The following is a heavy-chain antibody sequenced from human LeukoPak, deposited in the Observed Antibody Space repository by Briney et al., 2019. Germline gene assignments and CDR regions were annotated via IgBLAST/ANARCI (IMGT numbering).Heavy chain of an antibody. V-gene: IGHV3-20*04. J-gene: IGHJ4*02. D-gene: IGHD6-13*01. CDR2: INWNGGST. CDR1: GFTFDDYG. CDR3: ARTKGQQLVLYYFDY. Sequence: PGGSLRLSCAASGFTFDDYGMSWVRQAPGKGREWVSGINWNGGSTGYADSVKGRFTISRDNAKNSLYLQMYSLIAEDTALYYCARTKGQQLVLYYFDYWGQGTLVTVSS.